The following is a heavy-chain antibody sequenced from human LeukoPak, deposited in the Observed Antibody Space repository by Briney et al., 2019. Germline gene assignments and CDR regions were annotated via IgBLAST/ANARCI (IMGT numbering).Heavy chain of an antibody. Sequence: ASVKVSFKASGCTFTGYCMHWVRQAPGQGLEWMGWINPNSGGTNYAQKFQGRVTMTRDTSISTAYMELSRLRSDDTAVYYCARGRPSGWTHYFDSWGQGTLVTVSS. CDR3: ARGRPSGWTHYFDS. V-gene: IGHV1-2*02. CDR1: GCTFTGYC. J-gene: IGHJ4*02. CDR2: INPNSGGT. D-gene: IGHD6-19*01.